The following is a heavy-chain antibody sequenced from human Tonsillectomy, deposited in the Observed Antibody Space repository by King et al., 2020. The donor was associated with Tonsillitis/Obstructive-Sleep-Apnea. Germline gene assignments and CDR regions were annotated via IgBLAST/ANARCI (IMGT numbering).Heavy chain of an antibody. Sequence: VQLQQWGAGLLKPSETLSLPCAVYGGSFSGDYWSWIRQPPGKGLEWIGEINHSGSTNYNPSLKSRVTISVDTSKNQFSLKLSSVTAADTAVYYCARGSPIDCSGGSCYSSHDYWGQGTLVTVSS. CDR2: INHSGST. D-gene: IGHD2-15*01. J-gene: IGHJ4*02. V-gene: IGHV4-34*01. CDR3: ARGSPIDCSGGSCYSSHDY. CDR1: GGSFSGDY.